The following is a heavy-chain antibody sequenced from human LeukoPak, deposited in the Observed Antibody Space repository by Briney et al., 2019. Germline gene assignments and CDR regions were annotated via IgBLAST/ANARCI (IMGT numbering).Heavy chain of an antibody. CDR2: ISGSGGST. J-gene: IGHJ6*03. D-gene: IGHD7-27*01. Sequence: GGSLRLSCAASGFTFSSYAMSWVRQAPGKGLEWVSAISGSGGSTYYADSVKGRFTISRDNAKNSLYLQMNSLRAEDTAVYYCARVGTGANYYYYYMDVWGKGTTVTVSS. CDR1: GFTFSSYA. CDR3: ARVGTGANYYYYYMDV. V-gene: IGHV3-23*01.